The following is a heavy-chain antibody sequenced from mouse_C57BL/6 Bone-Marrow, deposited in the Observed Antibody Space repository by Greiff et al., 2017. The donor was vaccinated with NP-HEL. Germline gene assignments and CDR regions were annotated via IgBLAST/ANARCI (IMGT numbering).Heavy chain of an antibody. CDR2: IYPRSGNT. D-gene: IGHD3-2*01. CDR3: ARDRDGRYFDV. V-gene: IGHV1-81*01. CDR1: GYTFTSYG. J-gene: IGHJ1*03. Sequence: QVHVKQSGAELARPGASVKLSCKASGYTFTSYGISWVKQRTGQGLEWIGEIYPRSGNTYYNEKFKGKATLTADKSSSTAYMELRSLTSEDSAVYFCARDRDGRYFDVWGTGTTVTVSS.